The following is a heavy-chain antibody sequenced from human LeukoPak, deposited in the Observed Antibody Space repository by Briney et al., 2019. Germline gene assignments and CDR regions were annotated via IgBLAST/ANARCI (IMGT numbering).Heavy chain of an antibody. Sequence: PGGSLRLSCTASGFTFGDYAMSWVRQAPGKGLEWVGFIRSKAYGGTTEYAASVKGRFTISRDDSKCIAYLQMNSLKTEDTAVYYCTREMAHYYDSSGYRTYFDYWGQGTLVTVSS. CDR3: TREMAHYYDSSGYRTYFDY. J-gene: IGHJ4*02. CDR1: GFTFGDYA. V-gene: IGHV3-49*04. D-gene: IGHD3-22*01. CDR2: IRSKAYGGTT.